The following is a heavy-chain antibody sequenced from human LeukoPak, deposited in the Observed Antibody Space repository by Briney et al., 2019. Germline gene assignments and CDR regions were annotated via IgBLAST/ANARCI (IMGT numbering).Heavy chain of an antibody. Sequence: PGGSLRLSCAASGFTFSSYAMHWVRQALGKGLEWVAVISYDGSNKYYADSVKGRFTISRDNSKNPLYLQMNSLRAEDTAVYYCARDLASDYGDFNWFDPWGQGTLVTVSS. CDR1: GFTFSSYA. D-gene: IGHD4-17*01. CDR2: ISYDGSNK. J-gene: IGHJ5*02. CDR3: ARDLASDYGDFNWFDP. V-gene: IGHV3-30*04.